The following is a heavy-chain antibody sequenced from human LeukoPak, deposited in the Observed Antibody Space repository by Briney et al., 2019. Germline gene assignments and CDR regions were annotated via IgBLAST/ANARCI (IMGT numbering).Heavy chain of an antibody. CDR3: ASGYYGSGSRPALLYYYYGMDV. J-gene: IGHJ6*02. CDR1: GGSISSGNW. D-gene: IGHD3-10*01. CDR2: IYHSGST. Sequence: SGTLSLTCAVSGGSISSGNWWSWVRQPPGKGPEWIGEIYHSGSTNYNPSLKSRVTISVDTSKNQFSLKLSSVTAADTAVYYCASGYYGSGSRPALLYYYYGMDVWGQGTTVTVSS. V-gene: IGHV4-4*02.